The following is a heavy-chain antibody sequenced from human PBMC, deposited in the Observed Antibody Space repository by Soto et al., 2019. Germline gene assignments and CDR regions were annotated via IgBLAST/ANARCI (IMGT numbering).Heavy chain of an antibody. CDR3: ARDRYSGYDLPIDY. D-gene: IGHD5-12*01. V-gene: IGHV3-33*01. J-gene: IGHJ4*02. Sequence: QVQLVESGGGVVQPGRSLRLSCAASGFTFSSYGMHWVRQAPGKGLXXVAVIWYDGSNKYYADSVKGRFTISRDNSKNTLYLQMNSLRAEDTAVYYCARDRYSGYDLPIDYWGQGTLVTVSS. CDR1: GFTFSSYG. CDR2: IWYDGSNK.